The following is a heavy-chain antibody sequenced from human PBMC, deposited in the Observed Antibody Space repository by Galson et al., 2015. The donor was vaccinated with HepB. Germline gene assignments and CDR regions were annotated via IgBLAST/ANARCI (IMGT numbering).Heavy chain of an antibody. CDR3: ARGNRYSSSWPGPNY. J-gene: IGHJ4*02. D-gene: IGHD6-13*01. V-gene: IGHV3-33*08. Sequence: SLRLSCAASGFTFSSYGMHWVRQAPGKGLEWVAVIWYDGSNKYYADSVKGRFTISRDNSKNTLYLQMNSLRAEDTAVYYCARGNRYSSSWPGPNYWGQGTLVTVSS. CDR1: GFTFSSYG. CDR2: IWYDGSNK.